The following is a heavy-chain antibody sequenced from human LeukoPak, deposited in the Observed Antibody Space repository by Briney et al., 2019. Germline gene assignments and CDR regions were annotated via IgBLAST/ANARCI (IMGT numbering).Heavy chain of an antibody. CDR3: ARDLRGMVTTGGVDY. V-gene: IGHV1-18*01. D-gene: IGHD4-17*01. CDR2: ISVYNGNT. CDR1: GYTFSNYG. Sequence: ASVKVSCKASGYTFSNYGISWVRQGPGQGLEWMGWISVYNGNTSYAQKVQGRVTMTTDTSTSTAYMELRSLRSDDTAVYYCARDLRGMVTTGGVDYWGQGTLVTVSS. J-gene: IGHJ4*02.